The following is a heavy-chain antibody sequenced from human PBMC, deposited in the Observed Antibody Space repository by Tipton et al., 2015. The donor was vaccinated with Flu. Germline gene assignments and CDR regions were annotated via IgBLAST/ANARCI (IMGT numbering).Heavy chain of an antibody. D-gene: IGHD1-1*01. CDR1: GGSISTSGYY. V-gene: IGHV4-39*07. CDR3: ARVWSSFVATASLDY. CDR2: IRYGGSS. Sequence: LRLSCSLSGGSISTSGYYWGWIRQPPGKGLEWIGSIRYGGSSYYTPSLKSRVTISLDMSKDQFSLKLASVTAADTAVYYCARVWSSFVATASLDYWGRGTLVTVSS. J-gene: IGHJ4*02.